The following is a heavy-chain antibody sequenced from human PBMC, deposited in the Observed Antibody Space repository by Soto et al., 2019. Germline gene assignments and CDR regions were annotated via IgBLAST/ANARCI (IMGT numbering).Heavy chain of an antibody. V-gene: IGHV1-46*01. J-gene: IGHJ4*02. D-gene: IGHD6-13*01. Sequence: ASVKVSCKASGYIFPNYYIHWVRQAPGQGLEWMAIINPLPTSGSTNYAQKFQGRVTVTRDTSTSTVYLELSSLRSDDTAVYYCARDLAAAAYWGQGTLVTVSS. CDR2: INPLPTSGST. CDR1: GYIFPNYY. CDR3: ARDLAAAAY.